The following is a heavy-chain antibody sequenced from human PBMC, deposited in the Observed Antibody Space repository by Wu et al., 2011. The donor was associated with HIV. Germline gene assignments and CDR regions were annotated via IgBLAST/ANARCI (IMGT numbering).Heavy chain of an antibody. V-gene: IGHV1-69*01. CDR1: GYTFTSFG. CDR2: ISPIFGAT. J-gene: IGHJ4*02. CDR3: AVGYGDYSTFDY. D-gene: IGHD4-17*01. Sequence: QVQLVQSGAEVKKPGASVKVSCKASGYTFTSFGISWVRQAPGQGLEWMGGISPIFGATNYAQKFQGRVTIPTDESTSTAYMELSSLRSEDTALYYCAVGYGDYSTFDYWGQGTLVTVSS.